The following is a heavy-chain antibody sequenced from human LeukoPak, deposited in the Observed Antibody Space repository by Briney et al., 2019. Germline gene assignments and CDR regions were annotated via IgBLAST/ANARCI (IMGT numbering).Heavy chain of an antibody. CDR3: AGIAAAGTASWDYYYYGMDV. D-gene: IGHD6-13*01. Sequence: GASVKVSCKASGYTFTSYDINWVRQATGQGLEWMGWMNPNSGNTGYAQKFQGRVTMTRNTSISTAYMELSSLRSEDTAVYYCAGIAAAGTASWDYYYYGMDVWGQGTTVTVSS. CDR2: MNPNSGNT. V-gene: IGHV1-8*01. J-gene: IGHJ6*02. CDR1: GYTFTSYD.